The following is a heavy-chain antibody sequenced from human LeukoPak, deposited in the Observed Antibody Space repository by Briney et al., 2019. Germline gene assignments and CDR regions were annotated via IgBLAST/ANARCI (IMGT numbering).Heavy chain of an antibody. CDR3: AKTKDGYSSGRYPGWPIDY. Sequence: GGSLRLSCAASGFTFRSYSICWIRQAPGKGLEWISGISGSGSATYFADSVKGRFTISRDKSKNPVFLQMDSLRAAHTALYYCAKTKDGYSSGRYPGWPIDYWGQGTLVTVSS. CDR2: ISGSGSAT. CDR1: GFTFRSYS. J-gene: IGHJ4*02. D-gene: IGHD6-19*01. V-gene: IGHV3-23*01.